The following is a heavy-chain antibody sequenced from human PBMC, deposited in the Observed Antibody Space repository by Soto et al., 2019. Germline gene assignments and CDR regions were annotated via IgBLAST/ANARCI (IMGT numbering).Heavy chain of an antibody. CDR2: IYYSGTN. Sequence: QVQLQESGPGRVKPSDTLSLTCAVSGYSISSSNWWGWIRQPPGKGLEWIGYIYYSGTNYYNPSLNKQVTKSVETTKNQFYLTLTYVTAVDTAVYYCARREIQGPIDYWGQGTLVTVSS. CDR1: GYSISSSNW. D-gene: IGHD1-26*01. CDR3: ARREIQGPIDY. V-gene: IGHV4-28*01. J-gene: IGHJ4*02.